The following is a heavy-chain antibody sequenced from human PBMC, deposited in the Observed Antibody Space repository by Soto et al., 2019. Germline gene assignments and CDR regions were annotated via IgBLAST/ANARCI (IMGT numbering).Heavy chain of an antibody. Sequence: PVKFSCKASGGTFSSYAISWVRQAPGQGLERMGGIIPIFGTANYAQKFQGRVTITADKSTSTAYMELSSLRSEDTAVYYCAADTTVVTYYFDYWGQGTLVTVSS. V-gene: IGHV1-69*06. J-gene: IGHJ4*02. D-gene: IGHD4-17*01. CDR3: AADTTVVTYYFDY. CDR2: IIPIFGTA. CDR1: GGTFSSYA.